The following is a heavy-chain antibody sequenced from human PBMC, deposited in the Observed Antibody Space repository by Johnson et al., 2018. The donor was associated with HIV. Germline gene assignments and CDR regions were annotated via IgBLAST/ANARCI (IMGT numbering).Heavy chain of an antibody. CDR1: GFTFRTYW. CDR2: INSDGSST. J-gene: IGHJ3*02. V-gene: IGHV3-74*03. D-gene: IGHD1/OR15-1a*01. Sequence: VQLVESGGGLVQSGGSLRLSCAASGFTFRTYWMHWVRQAPGKGLVWVSRINSDGSSTTYADSVKGRFTISRDNAKNTLYLQMNSLRAEDTAVYYCAKEQPARAFDIWGQGTMVTVSS. CDR3: AKEQPARAFDI.